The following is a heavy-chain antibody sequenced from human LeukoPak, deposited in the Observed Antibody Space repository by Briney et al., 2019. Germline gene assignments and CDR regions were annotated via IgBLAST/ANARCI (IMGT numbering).Heavy chain of an antibody. CDR2: IFLTGTT. CDR3: ARLRWQPVGPYFDD. J-gene: IGHJ4*02. CDR1: GGSLSDYY. Sequence: SETLSLTCSFSGGSLSDYYWSWIRQPPVKGLEWIGHIFLTGTTDYNPSLKSRVIISVDTSKKQFSLKLSSLTAADTAVYYCARLRWQPVGPYFDDWGQGTLVTVSS. V-gene: IGHV4-59*01. D-gene: IGHD4-23*01.